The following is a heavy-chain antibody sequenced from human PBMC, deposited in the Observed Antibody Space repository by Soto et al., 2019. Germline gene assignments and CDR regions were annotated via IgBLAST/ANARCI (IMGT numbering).Heavy chain of an antibody. V-gene: IGHV3-23*01. CDR3: AKVRGDTDYDILTGYLDY. D-gene: IGHD3-9*01. J-gene: IGHJ4*02. CDR1: GFTCSSYA. CDR2: ISGSGGST. Sequence: GGSLRLSCAASGFTCSSYAMSWVGQAPGKGLEWVSAISGSGGSTYYADSVKGRFTISRDNSKNTLYLQMNSLRAEDTAVYYCAKVRGDTDYDILTGYLDYWGQGTLVTVSS.